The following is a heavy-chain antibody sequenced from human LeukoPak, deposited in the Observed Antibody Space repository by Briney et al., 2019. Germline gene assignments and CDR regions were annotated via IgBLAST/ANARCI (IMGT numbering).Heavy chain of an antibody. V-gene: IGHV3-23*01. Sequence: PGGSLRLSCTASGFAFSEYAMSWLRQPPGKGLEWVSTINANSGTTSYAASVRGRFTISRDNSKNALYLQLNPLRADDTATYYCAKPISGGLAVTADWFHPWGQGTLVVVSS. CDR2: INANSGTT. D-gene: IGHD6-19*01. CDR3: AKPISGGLAVTADWFHP. J-gene: IGHJ5*01. CDR1: GFAFSEYA.